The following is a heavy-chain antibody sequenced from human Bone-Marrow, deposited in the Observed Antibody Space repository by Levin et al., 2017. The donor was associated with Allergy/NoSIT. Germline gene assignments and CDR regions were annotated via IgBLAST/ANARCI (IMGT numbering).Heavy chain of an antibody. CDR3: TTDLFASGYNLGYYGMDV. V-gene: IGHV3-15*01. CDR1: GFTFSNAW. D-gene: IGHD3-3*01. Sequence: GGSLRLSCAASGFTFSNAWMSWVRQAPGKGLEWVGRIKSKTDGGTTDYAAPVKGRFTISRDDAKNTLYLQMNSLKTEDTAVYYCTTDLFASGYNLGYYGMDVWGQGTTVTVSS. J-gene: IGHJ6*02. CDR2: IKSKTDGGTT.